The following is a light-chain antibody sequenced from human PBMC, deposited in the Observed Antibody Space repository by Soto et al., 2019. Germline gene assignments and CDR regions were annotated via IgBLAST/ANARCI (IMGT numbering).Light chain of an antibody. J-gene: IGKJ2*03. Sequence: DIQMTQSPSTLSASVGDRVTITCRASQSINNWLAWYQQKPGKVPKLLIYNASTLGSGVPSRFSGSGSGTEFTLTISSLQPEDFATYYCQQANRFPYSFGQGTKLEMK. CDR1: QSINNW. V-gene: IGKV1-5*01. CDR2: NAS. CDR3: QQANRFPYS.